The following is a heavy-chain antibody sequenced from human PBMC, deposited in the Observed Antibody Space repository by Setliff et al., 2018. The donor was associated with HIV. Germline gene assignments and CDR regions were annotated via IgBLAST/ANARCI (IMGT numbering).Heavy chain of an antibody. V-gene: IGHV4-39*02. J-gene: IGHJ6*03. CDR2: IYYSGST. Sequence: SETLSLTCTVSGGSISSSSYYWGWIRQPPGKGLEWIGSIYYSGSTYYNPSLKSRVTISVDTSISTAYLELSGLTSDDTAIYYCARDRAYCSSGSCYRPLVYYFYYMDVWGTGTTVTVSS. CDR3: ARDRAYCSSGSCYRPLVYYFYYMDV. D-gene: IGHD2-15*01. CDR1: GGSISSSSYY.